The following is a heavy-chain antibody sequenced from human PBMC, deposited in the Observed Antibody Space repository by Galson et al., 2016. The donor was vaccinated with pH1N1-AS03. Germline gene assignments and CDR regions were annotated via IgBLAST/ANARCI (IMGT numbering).Heavy chain of an antibody. CDR3: KAAVDDDHY. Sequence: SLRLSCAASGFTFSGSTMHWVRQASGKGLEWVGRIRRKTDNYATAYAASVNGKFTIFRADSKGTLYMQMNRLKTEDTAVYYGKAAVDDDHYWGQGTQVTVSA. D-gene: IGHD6-13*01. V-gene: IGHV3-73*01. J-gene: IGHJ4*02. CDR1: GFTFSGST. CDR2: IRRKTDNYAT.